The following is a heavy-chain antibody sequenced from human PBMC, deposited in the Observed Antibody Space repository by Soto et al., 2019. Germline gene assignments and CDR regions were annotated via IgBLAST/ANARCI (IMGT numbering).Heavy chain of an antibody. J-gene: IGHJ4*02. D-gene: IGHD5-18*01. Sequence: GGSLSLSCAATGLSFSDYAMTWVRPAPGKGLEWVSTISGGGGVTYYADSVKGRFIITRDNSKNTVNIQMSALRAEDTAIYYWAKVFGQLWLLPVDDWGQGSLLTGSS. CDR1: GLSFSDYA. V-gene: IGHV3-23*01. CDR2: ISGGGGVT. CDR3: AKVFGQLWLLPVDD.